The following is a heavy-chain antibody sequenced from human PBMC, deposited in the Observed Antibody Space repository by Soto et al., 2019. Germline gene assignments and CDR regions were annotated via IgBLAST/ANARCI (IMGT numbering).Heavy chain of an antibody. J-gene: IGHJ4*02. CDR3: ARSETDYSTFDY. CDR2: IDAGNGNT. Sequence: QVQLVQSGAEVKKPGASVKVSCKASGYTFTRNAIHWVHQAPGQRLEWIGKIDAGNGNTKYSQKFQGRVTITRDTSASAAYMELSTLGSEDTSIYYCARSETDYSTFDYWGQGTLVTVSS. V-gene: IGHV1-3*01. CDR1: GYTFTRNA. D-gene: IGHD3-9*01.